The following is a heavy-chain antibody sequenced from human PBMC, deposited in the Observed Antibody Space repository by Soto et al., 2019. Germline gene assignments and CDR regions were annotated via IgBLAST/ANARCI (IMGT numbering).Heavy chain of an antibody. CDR2: TYYRSKWYN. V-gene: IGHV6-1*01. D-gene: IGHD6-19*01. Sequence: SQNLPLTRSISGHSVSSITAAGNWIRKSPSRGLEWLGRTYYRSKWYNDYAVSVKSRITINPETSKNQFFLQLNSVTPEDTAVYYCALAVAGTGYYGMDVWRQGTTVTVSS. J-gene: IGHJ6*02. CDR1: GHSVSSITAA. CDR3: ALAVAGTGYYGMDV.